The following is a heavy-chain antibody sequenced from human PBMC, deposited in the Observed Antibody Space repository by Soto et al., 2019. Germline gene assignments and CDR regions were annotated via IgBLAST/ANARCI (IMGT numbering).Heavy chain of an antibody. V-gene: IGHV3-30*18. CDR3: AKDQASGQGSFDS. Sequence: GGSLRLSCAASGFTFNIYGMHWVRQAPDKGLEWVALISYDGSNQYYADSVKGRFTISRDNSKNTLFLQMNSLRADDTAVYYCAKDQASGQGSFDSWGQGTLVTSPQ. CDR2: ISYDGSNQ. J-gene: IGHJ4*02. CDR1: GFTFNIYG.